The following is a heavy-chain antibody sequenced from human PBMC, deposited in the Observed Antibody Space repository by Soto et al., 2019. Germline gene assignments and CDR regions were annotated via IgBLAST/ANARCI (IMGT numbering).Heavy chain of an antibody. Sequence: SETLSLTCTVSGGSISSSSYYWGWIRQPPGKGLEWIGSIYYSGSTYYNPSLKSRVTISVDTSKNQFSLKLSSVTAADTAVYYCARDMHAGFTHYFDPWGQGTLVTAPQ. CDR3: ARDMHAGFTHYFDP. CDR2: IYYSGST. J-gene: IGHJ5*02. CDR1: GGSISSSSYY. D-gene: IGHD1-26*01. V-gene: IGHV4-39*07.